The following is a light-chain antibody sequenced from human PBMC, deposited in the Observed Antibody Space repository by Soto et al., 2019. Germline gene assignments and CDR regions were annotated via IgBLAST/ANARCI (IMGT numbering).Light chain of an antibody. J-gene: IGKJ4*01. CDR2: DAS. CDR3: QQRSNWPLT. Sequence: EIVLTQSPATLSLSPGERVTLSCRASQSVSTYLGWYQQKPGQAPRLLIYDASNRATGIPARFSGSGSGTDFTLTISSLEPEDFAVYYCQQRSNWPLTFGGGTKVDIK. CDR1: QSVSTY. V-gene: IGKV3-11*01.